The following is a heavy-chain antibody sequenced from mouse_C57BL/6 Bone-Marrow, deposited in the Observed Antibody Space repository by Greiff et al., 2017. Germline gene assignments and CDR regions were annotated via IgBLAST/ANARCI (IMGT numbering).Heavy chain of an antibody. J-gene: IGHJ4*01. Sequence: DVQLQESGPELVKPGASVKISCKASGYSFTGYYMNWVKQSPEKSLEWIGEINPSTGGTTYNQKFKAKATLTVDKSSSTAYMQLKSLTSEDSAVYYCANLESAMDYWGQGTSVTVSS. CDR3: ANLESAMDY. V-gene: IGHV1-42*01. CDR2: INPSTGGT. CDR1: GYSFTGYY.